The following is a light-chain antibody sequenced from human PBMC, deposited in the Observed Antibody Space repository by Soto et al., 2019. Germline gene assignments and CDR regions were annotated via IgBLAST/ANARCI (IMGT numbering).Light chain of an antibody. V-gene: IGLV1-40*01. CDR2: GNN. CDR1: SSNIGAGFD. CDR3: QSYDSSLSGLWV. Sequence: QSVLTQPPSVSGAPGQRVTISCAGSSSNIGAGFDVHWYQQLPGTAPKLLIYGNNNRPSGVPDRFSGSKSGTSASLAITALQAEDEADYYCQSYDSSLSGLWVFGGGTKLTVL. J-gene: IGLJ3*02.